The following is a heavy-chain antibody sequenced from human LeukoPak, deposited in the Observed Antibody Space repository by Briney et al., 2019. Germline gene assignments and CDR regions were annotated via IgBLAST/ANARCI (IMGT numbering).Heavy chain of an antibody. J-gene: IGHJ1*01. D-gene: IGHD6-25*01. CDR3: ARIVAARQGYFQH. CDR1: GYTFTSYD. CDR2: MNPNSGNT. V-gene: IGHV1-8*01. Sequence: ASVKVSCKASGYTFTSYDINWVRQATGQGLEWMGWMNPNSGNTGYAQKFQGRVTMTRNTSISTAYTELSSLRSEDTAVYYCARIVAARQGYFQHWGQGTLVTVSS.